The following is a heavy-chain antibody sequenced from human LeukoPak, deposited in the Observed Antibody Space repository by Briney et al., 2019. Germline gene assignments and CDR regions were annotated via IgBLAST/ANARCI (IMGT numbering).Heavy chain of an antibody. CDR2: IMIGGDGK. CDR3: ANHGRSSWDFDY. V-gene: IGHV3-23*01. D-gene: IGHD6-13*01. CDR1: GFTFNNYA. J-gene: IGHJ4*02. Sequence: GGSLRLSCAGSGFTFNNYAMSWVRRAPRKGLEWVSTIMIGGDGKHYADSVKGRFTISRDRSKNTLYLQMNSLRAEDTAVYYCANHGRSSWDFDYWGQGTLVTVSS.